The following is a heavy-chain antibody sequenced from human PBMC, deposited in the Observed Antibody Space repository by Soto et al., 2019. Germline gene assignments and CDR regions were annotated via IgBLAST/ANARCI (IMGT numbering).Heavy chain of an antibody. J-gene: IGHJ3*02. V-gene: IGHV1-58*02. CDR3: AADRSIVVALDAFDI. D-gene: IGHD3-22*01. CDR1: GLTFTSSA. Sequence: SVKVSCXASGLTFTSSAMQWVRQARGQRLEWIGWIVVGSGNTNYAQKFQERVTITRDMSTSTAYMELSSLRSEDTAVYYCAADRSIVVALDAFDIWGQGTMVTVSS. CDR2: IVVGSGNT.